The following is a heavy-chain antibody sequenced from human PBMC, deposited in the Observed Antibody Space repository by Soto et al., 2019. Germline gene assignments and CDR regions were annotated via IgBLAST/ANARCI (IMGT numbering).Heavy chain of an antibody. CDR3: ARGGMRWLRSRHFDY. Sequence: QVQLVQSGAEVKKPGSSVKVSCKASGGTSSSYAISWVRQAPGQGLEWMGGIIPFFGTANYAQKFQGRVTXTADESTSTAYMELSSLRSEDTAVYYCARGGMRWLRSRHFDYWGQGTLVTVSS. CDR1: GGTSSSYA. CDR2: IIPFFGTA. J-gene: IGHJ4*02. D-gene: IGHD5-12*01. V-gene: IGHV1-69*12.